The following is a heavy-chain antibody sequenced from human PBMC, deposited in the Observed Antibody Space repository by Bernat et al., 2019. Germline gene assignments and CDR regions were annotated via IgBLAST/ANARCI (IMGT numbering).Heavy chain of an antibody. V-gene: IGHV4-34*01. CDR1: GGSFSGYY. J-gene: IGHJ4*02. Sequence: QVQLQQWGAGLLKPSETLSLTCAVYGGSFSGYYWSWIRQPPGKGLEWIGEINHSGSTNYNSSLKSRVTISVDTSKNQFFLKLSSVTAADAAVYYFARRPYDSSGYYYHFDYWGQGTLVTVSS. D-gene: IGHD3-22*01. CDR2: INHSGST. CDR3: ARRPYDSSGYYYHFDY.